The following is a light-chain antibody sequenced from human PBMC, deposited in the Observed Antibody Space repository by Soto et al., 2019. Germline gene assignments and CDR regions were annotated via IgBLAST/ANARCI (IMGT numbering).Light chain of an antibody. J-gene: IGLJ2*01. Sequence: QSVLTQAPSTSGTPGQRVTISCSGTISNIGGNTVNWYQQVPGTAPKLLIYRDDKRPSGVPDRFSGSKSATSASLAISGLQSEDEADYSCSAWDDGLKGWLFGGGTKLTVL. CDR3: SAWDDGLKGWL. CDR1: ISNIGGNT. V-gene: IGLV1-44*01. CDR2: RDD.